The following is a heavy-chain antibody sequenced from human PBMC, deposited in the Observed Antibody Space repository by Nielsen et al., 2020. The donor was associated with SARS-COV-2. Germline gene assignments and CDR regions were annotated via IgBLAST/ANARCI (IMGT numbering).Heavy chain of an antibody. CDR3: ARGGGIGYCTNGVCYPAYNWFDP. Sequence: RQAPGKGLEWVSYISSSGSTIYYADSVKGRFTISRDNAKNSLYLQMNSLRAEDTAVYYCARGGGIGYCTNGVCYPAYNWFDPWGQGTLVTVS. V-gene: IGHV3-11*01. CDR2: ISSSGSTI. D-gene: IGHD2-8*01. J-gene: IGHJ5*02.